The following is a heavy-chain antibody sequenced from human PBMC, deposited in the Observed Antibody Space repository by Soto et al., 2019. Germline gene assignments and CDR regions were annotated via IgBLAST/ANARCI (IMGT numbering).Heavy chain of an antibody. V-gene: IGHV2-26*01. D-gene: IGHD3-3*01. J-gene: IGHJ6*03. CDR1: GFSLSNARMG. CDR3: ARIYGYYDFWSGYFSYYMDV. Sequence: QVTLKESGPVLVKPTETLTLTCTVSGFSLSNARMGVSWIRQPPGKALEWLAHIFSNDEKSYSTSLKSRLTISKDTSKSQVVLTMTNMDPVDTATYYCARIYGYYDFWSGYFSYYMDVWGKGTTVTVSS. CDR2: IFSNDEK.